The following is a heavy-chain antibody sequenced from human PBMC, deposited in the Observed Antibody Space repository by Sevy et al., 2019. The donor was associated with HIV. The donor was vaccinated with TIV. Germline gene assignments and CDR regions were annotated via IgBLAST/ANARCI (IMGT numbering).Heavy chain of an antibody. CDR2: ISGSGGDT. CDR3: ARDLGIDGGV. J-gene: IGHJ6*02. Sequence: GGSLRLSCAVSGFTVGNNYMSWVRQAPGQGLEWVSTISGSGGDTYYADSVKGRFTISRDNSKSTLFLQMNSLRAEDTAVYYCARDLGIDGGVWGQGTTVTVSS. V-gene: IGHV3-23*01. CDR1: GFTVGNNY. D-gene: IGHD2-2*03.